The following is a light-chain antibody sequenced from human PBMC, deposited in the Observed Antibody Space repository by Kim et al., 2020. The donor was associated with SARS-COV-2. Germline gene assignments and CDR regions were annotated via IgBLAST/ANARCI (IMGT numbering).Light chain of an antibody. CDR1: KLGDKY. V-gene: IGLV3-1*01. CDR3: QAWDSSTGGG. J-gene: IGLJ1*01. Sequence: SYELTQPPSVSVSPGQTASITCSGDKLGDKYACWYQQKPDQSPVLVIYQDSKRPSGIPERFSGSNSGNTATLTISGTQAMDEADYYCQAWDSSTGGGFGT. CDR2: QDS.